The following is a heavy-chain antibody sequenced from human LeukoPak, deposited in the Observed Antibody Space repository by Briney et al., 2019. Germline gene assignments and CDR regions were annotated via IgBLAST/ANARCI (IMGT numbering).Heavy chain of an antibody. CDR3: ARDGRGSASSWYFDL. CDR2: IYPSGST. J-gene: IGHJ4*02. Sequence: SSETLPLTCTVPGGPIRSNYWSWVRQPAGKGLEWIRRIYPSGSTNYSPPLKSRVTLSVDTSRNQFSLRRSSVTAADTAVYYCARDGRGSASSWYFDLWGQGTLVTVSS. V-gene: IGHV4-4*07. D-gene: IGHD6-13*01. CDR1: GGPIRSNY.